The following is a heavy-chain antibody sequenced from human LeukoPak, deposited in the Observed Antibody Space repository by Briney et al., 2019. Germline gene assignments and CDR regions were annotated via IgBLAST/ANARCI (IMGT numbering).Heavy chain of an antibody. V-gene: IGHV1-2*02. CDR2: MNPKSGGT. CDR1: GYTFTGYY. D-gene: IGHD2-2*01. CDR3: ARGGYCSSTSCYGPFDY. J-gene: IGHJ4*02. Sequence: ASVKVSCKASGYTFTGYYVHWVRQAPGQGLEWMGWMNPKSGGTNYAQKFEARVTMNRGTSISTAYMELSRLRSDDTAVYYCARGGYCSSTSCYGPFDYWGQGTLVTVSS.